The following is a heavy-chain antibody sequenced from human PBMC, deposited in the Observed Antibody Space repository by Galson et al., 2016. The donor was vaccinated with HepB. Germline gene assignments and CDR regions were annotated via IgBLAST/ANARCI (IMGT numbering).Heavy chain of an antibody. D-gene: IGHD5/OR15-5a*01. CDR2: ISAHSGDT. CDR1: GYIFTKYV. J-gene: IGHJ6*02. Sequence: SVKVSCKASGYIFTKYVITWVRQAPGQGLEWMGWISAHSGDTNSAQDVQGRVTMTTDTSTSTAYMELRDLRSDDTAVYYCARGASGLGFYVNAVDVWGQGTTVTVSS. CDR3: ARGASGLGFYVNAVDV. V-gene: IGHV1-18*01.